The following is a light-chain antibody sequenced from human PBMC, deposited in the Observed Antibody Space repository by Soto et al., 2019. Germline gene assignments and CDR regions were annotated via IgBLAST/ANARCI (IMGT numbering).Light chain of an antibody. CDR3: QQRSNWPIT. CDR2: DAS. J-gene: IGKJ5*01. V-gene: IGKV3-11*01. CDR1: QSVSSF. Sequence: EIVLTQSPATVSLSPGERATLSCRASQSVSSFLAWYQQRPGQAPRLLIYDASTRATGIPARFSGSGSGTDFTLTISSLEPEDFAVYYCQQRSNWPITFGQGTRLEIK.